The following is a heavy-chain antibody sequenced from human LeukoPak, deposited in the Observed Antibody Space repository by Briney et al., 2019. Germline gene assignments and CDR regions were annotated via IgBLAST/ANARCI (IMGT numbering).Heavy chain of an antibody. CDR2: ISGSGGST. Sequence: GGSLRLSCAAPGFTFSSYAMSWVRQAPGKGLEWVSAISGSGGSTYNADSVKGRFTISRDNSKNTLYLQMNSLRAEDTAVYYCAKEPYCSSTSCYYNWFDPWGQGTLVTVSS. CDR1: GFTFSSYA. D-gene: IGHD2-2*01. J-gene: IGHJ5*02. V-gene: IGHV3-23*01. CDR3: AKEPYCSSTSCYYNWFDP.